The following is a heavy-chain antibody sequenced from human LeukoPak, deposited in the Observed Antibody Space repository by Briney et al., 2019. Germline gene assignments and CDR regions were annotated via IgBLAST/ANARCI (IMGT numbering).Heavy chain of an antibody. J-gene: IGHJ4*02. D-gene: IGHD6-19*01. CDR1: GGSFNGNRYH. CDR2: IYYSGDT. CDR3: ARQLRWLVDY. V-gene: IGHV4-39*01. Sequence: SETLSLTCTVFGGSFNGNRYHWGWVRQPPGKGLEWIGGIYYSGDTLYNPSLKSRVSISTDTSKNLFFLNLTSVTAADTAVYYCARQLRWLVDYWGQGTLVTVSS.